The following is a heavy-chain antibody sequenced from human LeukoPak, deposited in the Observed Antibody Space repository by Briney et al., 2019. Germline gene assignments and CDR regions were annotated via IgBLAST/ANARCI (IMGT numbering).Heavy chain of an antibody. CDR3: ATGIAVAGTLHNWFDP. CDR2: INHSGST. J-gene: IGHJ5*02. D-gene: IGHD6-19*01. Sequence: SETLSLTCAVYGASFSGYYWSWLRQPPGKGLEWIREINHSGSTNYNPSLKSRVTISVDTSKNQFSLKLSSVTAADTAVYYCATGIAVAGTLHNWFDPWGQGTLVTVSS. CDR1: GASFSGYY. V-gene: IGHV4-34*01.